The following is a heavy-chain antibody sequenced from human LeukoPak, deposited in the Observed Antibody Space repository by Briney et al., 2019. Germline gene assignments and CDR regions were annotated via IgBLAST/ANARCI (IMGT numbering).Heavy chain of an antibody. D-gene: IGHD2-21*01. CDR2: ISYDGSNK. J-gene: IGHJ5*02. CDR3: ARDVVSPNWFDP. V-gene: IGHV3-30-3*01. CDR1: GFTFSSYA. Sequence: GGSLRLSCAASGFTFSSYAMHWVRQAPGKGLEWVAVISYDGSNKYYADSVKGRFTISRDNAKNSLYLQMNSLRAEDTAVYYCARDVVSPNWFDPWGQGTLVTVSS.